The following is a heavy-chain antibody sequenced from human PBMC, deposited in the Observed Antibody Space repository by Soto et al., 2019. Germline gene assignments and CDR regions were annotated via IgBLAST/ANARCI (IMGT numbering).Heavy chain of an antibody. V-gene: IGHV2-5*02. D-gene: IGHD2-15*01. CDR2: IYWDDDK. Sequence: QITLKESGPTLVKPTQTLTLTCTFSGFSLSTSGVGVGWIRQPPGKALEWLALIYWDDDKLYSPSLKSRLTIAKAASKHQGVVTLTNTYPVDRATYYCACTFCSGVGCYPEMGYWGQGTLVTVSS. CDR1: GFSLSTSGVG. CDR3: ACTFCSGVGCYPEMGY. J-gene: IGHJ4*02.